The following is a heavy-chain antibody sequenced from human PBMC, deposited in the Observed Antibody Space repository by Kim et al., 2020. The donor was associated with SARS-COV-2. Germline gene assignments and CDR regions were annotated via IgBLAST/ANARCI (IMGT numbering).Heavy chain of an antibody. CDR2: INSYGTDA. CDR3: ARDRRHNAFDI. CDR1: GFPFSSYW. Sequence: GGSLRLSCAASGFPFSSYWIHWVRQAPGKGLEWLSRINSYGTDAIYADSVKGRFSFSRDNVKNTVYLQLSSLRADDTAMSYCARDRRHNAFDICGQGTMV. J-gene: IGHJ3*02. V-gene: IGHV3-74*01.